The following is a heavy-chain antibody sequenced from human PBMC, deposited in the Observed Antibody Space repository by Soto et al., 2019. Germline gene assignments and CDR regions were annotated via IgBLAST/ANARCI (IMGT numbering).Heavy chain of an antibody. CDR3: AKAESSAFDY. D-gene: IGHD6-25*01. J-gene: IGHJ4*02. Sequence: GSLRLSCAASGFTFSSSAVTWVRQAPGKGLEWVSSISDSGGSRYYADSVKGRFTISRDNSKNTLYLQMNSLRAEDTAVYYCAKAESSAFDYWGQGTLVTVSS. V-gene: IGHV3-23*01. CDR2: ISDSGGSR. CDR1: GFTFSSSA.